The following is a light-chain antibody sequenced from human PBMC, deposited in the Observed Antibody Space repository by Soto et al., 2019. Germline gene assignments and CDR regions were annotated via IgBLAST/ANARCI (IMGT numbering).Light chain of an antibody. CDR3: HQYGSSPWT. J-gene: IGKJ1*01. Sequence: EIVLTQSPGTLSLSPGERARLSCRASQSVSSSYLAWSQQKPGQAPRLLIYGASSRATGIPDRFSGSGSGTDFTLTISRLEPEDGEVYVGHQYGSSPWTFGQGTKVDIK. V-gene: IGKV3-20*01. CDR2: GAS. CDR1: QSVSSSY.